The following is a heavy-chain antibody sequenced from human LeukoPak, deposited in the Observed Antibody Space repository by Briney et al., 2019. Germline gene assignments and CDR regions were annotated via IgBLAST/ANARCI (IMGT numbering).Heavy chain of an antibody. CDR2: IYYSGST. CDR1: GGSISSYY. J-gene: IGHJ5*02. V-gene: IGHV4-59*01. D-gene: IGHD3-22*01. CDR3: ARGRYYDSSGYYYNWFDP. Sequence: SETLSLTCTVSGGSISSYYWSWIRQPPGKGLEWIGYIYYSGSTNYNPSLKSRVTISVDTSKNQFSLKLSSVTAADTAVYYCARGRYYDSSGYYYNWFDPWGQGALVTVSS.